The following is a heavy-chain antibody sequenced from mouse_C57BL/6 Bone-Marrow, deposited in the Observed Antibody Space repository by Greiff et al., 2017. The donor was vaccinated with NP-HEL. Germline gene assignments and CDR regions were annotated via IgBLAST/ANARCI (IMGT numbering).Heavy chain of an antibody. D-gene: IGHD1-1*01. CDR3: ARKAYYGRSYEFAY. Sequence: VQLQQPGAELVKPGASVKLSCKASGYTFTTYWMQWVKQRPGQGLEWIGEIYPSDSYTNYNQKFKGKATVTVDPSSSPATMQLSSLTSEDAAVYYCARKAYYGRSYEFAYWGQGTLVTVSA. CDR1: GYTFTTYW. V-gene: IGHV1-50*01. CDR2: IYPSDSYT. J-gene: IGHJ3*01.